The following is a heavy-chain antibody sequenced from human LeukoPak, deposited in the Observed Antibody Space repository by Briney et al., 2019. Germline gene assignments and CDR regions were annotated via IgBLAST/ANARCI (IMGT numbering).Heavy chain of an antibody. CDR3: LAGGY. D-gene: IGHD3-16*01. Sequence: PGGSLRLSCAASAFTFSSSWMSWVRQAPGKGLEWVANTKQDGSETYYVDSVKGRFTISRDNAKNSLYLQMNSLRAEDTAVYYCLAGGYWGQGTLVTVSS. CDR2: TKQDGSET. CDR1: AFTFSSSW. V-gene: IGHV3-7*01. J-gene: IGHJ4*02.